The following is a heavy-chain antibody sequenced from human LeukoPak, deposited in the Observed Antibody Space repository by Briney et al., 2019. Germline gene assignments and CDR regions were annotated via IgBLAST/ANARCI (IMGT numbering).Heavy chain of an antibody. CDR3: ARDYRLTQIQY. CDR2: INHSEYT. V-gene: IGHV4-34*01. Sequence: SETLSLTCAVYGGSFSSYYWSWIRQPPGKGLEWIGEINHSEYTNYNPSLKSRVTISVDTSKNQFSLKLSSVTDADTAVYYCARDYRLTQIQYWGQGTLVTVSS. CDR1: GGSFSSYY. D-gene: IGHD3-10*01. J-gene: IGHJ1*01.